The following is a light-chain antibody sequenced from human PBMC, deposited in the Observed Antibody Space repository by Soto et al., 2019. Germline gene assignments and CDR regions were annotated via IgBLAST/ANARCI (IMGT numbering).Light chain of an antibody. J-gene: IGLJ3*02. CDR2: DVS. CDR1: SSDVGGYNY. V-gene: IGLV2-14*01. Sequence: QSALTQPASVSGSPGQSITISCTGTSSDVGGYNYVSWYQQHPGKAPKLMIYDVSNRPSGVSNRFSGSKSGNTASLTISGIQAEDEADYYCSSNTSSSPVFGGGTKLTVL. CDR3: SSNTSSSPV.